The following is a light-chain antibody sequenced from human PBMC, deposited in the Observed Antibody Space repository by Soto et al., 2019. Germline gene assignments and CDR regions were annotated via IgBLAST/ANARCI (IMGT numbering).Light chain of an antibody. CDR1: SSDVGNYNY. CDR2: EVN. J-gene: IGLJ2*01. V-gene: IGLV2-8*01. CDR3: TSYAGSNKLV. Sequence: QSVLPQPPSASASPGHSVTISCTGTSSDVGNYNYVSWYQQHPGKAPKLVIFEVNKRPSGVPDRFSGSKSGNTASLTVSGLQAEDEAAYYCTSYAGSNKLVFGGGTKLTVL.